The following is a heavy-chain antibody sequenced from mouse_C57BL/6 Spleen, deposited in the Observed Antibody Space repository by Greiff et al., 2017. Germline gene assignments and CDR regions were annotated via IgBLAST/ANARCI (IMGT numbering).Heavy chain of an antibody. CDR3: ARGYDYDGPFAY. J-gene: IGHJ3*01. CDR1: GYTFTSYW. CDR2: IYPGSGST. D-gene: IGHD2-4*01. Sequence: QVQLQQPGAELVKPGASVKMSCKASGYTFTSYWITWVKQRPGQGLEWIGDIYPGSGSTNYNEKFKSKATLTVDTSSSTAYMQLSSLTSEDSAVYYCARGYDYDGPFAYWGQGTLVTVSA. V-gene: IGHV1-55*01.